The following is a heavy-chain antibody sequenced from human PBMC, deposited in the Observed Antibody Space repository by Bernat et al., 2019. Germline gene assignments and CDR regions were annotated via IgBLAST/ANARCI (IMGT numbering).Heavy chain of an antibody. CDR3: AKEYYYGSGSYSDY. J-gene: IGHJ4*02. CDR1: GFTVSSNY. D-gene: IGHD3-10*01. CDR2: IYSGGST. Sequence: EVQLVESGGGLVQPGGSLRLSCAASGFTVSSNYMSWVRQAPGKGLEWVSVIYSGGSTYYADSVKGRFTISRDNSKNTLYLQMNSLRAEDTAVYYCAKEYYYGSGSYSDYWGQGALVTVSS. V-gene: IGHV3-66*01.